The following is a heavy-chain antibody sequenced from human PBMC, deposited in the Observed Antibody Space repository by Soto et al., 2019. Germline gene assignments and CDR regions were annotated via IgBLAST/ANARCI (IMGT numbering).Heavy chain of an antibody. CDR2: TYYRSKWYN. J-gene: IGHJ6*02. CDR1: GDSVSRNSVA. CDR3: ARGQADYDAMDF. Sequence: SQTLSLTCAISGDSVSRNSVAWNWIRQSPSRGLEWLGRTYYRSKWYNNYAESVKSRITINPDTSKNQFSLQLNSVTPEDTAVYYFARGQADYDAMDFWGQGTTVTVSS. D-gene: IGHD2-15*01. V-gene: IGHV6-1*01.